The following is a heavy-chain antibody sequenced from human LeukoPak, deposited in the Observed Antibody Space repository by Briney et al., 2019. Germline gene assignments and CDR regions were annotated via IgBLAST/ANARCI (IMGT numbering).Heavy chain of an antibody. D-gene: IGHD3-10*01. CDR1: GYTFTGYY. CDR2: INPNSGGT. V-gene: IGHV1-2*06. CDR3: ARVTRFGELLFDY. J-gene: IGHJ4*02. Sequence: ASVKVSCKASGYTFTGYYMHWVRQAPGQGLEWMGRINPNSGGTNYAQKFQGRVTMTTDTSTSTAYMELRSLRSDDTAVYYCARVTRFGELLFDYWGQGTLVTVSS.